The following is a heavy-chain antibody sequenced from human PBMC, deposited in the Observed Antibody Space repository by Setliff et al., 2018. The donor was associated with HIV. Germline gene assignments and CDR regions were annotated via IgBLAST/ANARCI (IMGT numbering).Heavy chain of an antibody. D-gene: IGHD5-12*01. CDR2: IYHSGST. V-gene: IGHV4-34*09. CDR3: ARDNHGFPVD. Sequence: SETLSLTCAVYGGSFSGHYWSWIRQPPGKGLEWIWEIYHSGSTNYNPSLKSRVTISVDTSKKQFSLNLSSVTAADTAIYYCARDNHGFPVDWGQGTLVTVSS. J-gene: IGHJ4*02. CDR1: GGSFSGHY.